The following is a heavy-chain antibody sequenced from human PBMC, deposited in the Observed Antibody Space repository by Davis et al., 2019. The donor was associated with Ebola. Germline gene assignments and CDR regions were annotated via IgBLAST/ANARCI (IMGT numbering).Heavy chain of an antibody. CDR1: GFTFSDHW. CDR3: ARVRDKFSFDH. CDR2: IAQDASGG. D-gene: IGHD5-24*01. V-gene: IGHV3-7*04. J-gene: IGHJ4*02. Sequence: GESLKIPCTASGFTFSDHWMTWVRQAPGKGLEWVANIAQDASGGKYMDSVKGRFTISRDNAKNSVSLQMNSLRAEDTAVYYCARVRDKFSFDHWGQGTLVTVSS.